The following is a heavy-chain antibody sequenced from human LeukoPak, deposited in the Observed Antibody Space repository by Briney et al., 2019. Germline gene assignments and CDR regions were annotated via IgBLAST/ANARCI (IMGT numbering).Heavy chain of an antibody. CDR1: GFTFSSYA. D-gene: IGHD2-2*01. CDR3: AKGAVVVPAAIGAFYDY. Sequence: GGSLRLSCAASGFTFSSYAMSWVRQAPGKGLEWVSAISGSGGSTYYANSVKGRFTISRDNSKNTLCLQMNSLRAEDTAVYYCAKGAVVVPAAIGAFYDYWGQGTLVTVSS. CDR2: ISGSGGST. J-gene: IGHJ4*02. V-gene: IGHV3-23*01.